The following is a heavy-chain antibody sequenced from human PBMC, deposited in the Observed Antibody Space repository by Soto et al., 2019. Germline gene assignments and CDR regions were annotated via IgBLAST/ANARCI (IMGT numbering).Heavy chain of an antibody. D-gene: IGHD2-21*01. CDR3: TYGMDV. CDR2: INADKGKT. V-gene: IGHV1-3*01. Sequence: QVQLLQSGPEVKKPGASVKLSCKASGYNFNTYVIHWVRQAPGERFEWMGWINADKGKTKYSQKLQGRVTMTRDTSASTAYMELSSLGSEDTAVYYCTYGMDVWGQATTIIVSS. CDR1: GYNFNTYV. J-gene: IGHJ6*02.